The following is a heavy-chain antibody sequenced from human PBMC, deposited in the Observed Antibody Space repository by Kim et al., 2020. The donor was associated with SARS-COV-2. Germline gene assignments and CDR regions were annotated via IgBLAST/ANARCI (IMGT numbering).Heavy chain of an antibody. Sequence: YYADSVKGRFTISRDNAKNSLYLQMNSLRDEDTAVYYCARIYYDSSGGDYWGQGTLVTVSS. D-gene: IGHD3-22*01. J-gene: IGHJ4*02. CDR3: ARIYYDSSGGDY. V-gene: IGHV3-48*02.